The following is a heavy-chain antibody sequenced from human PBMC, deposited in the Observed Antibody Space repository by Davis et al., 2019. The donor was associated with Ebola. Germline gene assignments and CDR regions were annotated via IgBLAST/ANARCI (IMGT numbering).Heavy chain of an antibody. D-gene: IGHD2-15*01. CDR2: LNPNSGDT. V-gene: IGHV1-2*06. CDR3: ARFTTVVVVPPATVHNKYYFDY. CDR1: GYTFTGHY. Sequence: ASVKVSCKASGYTFTGHYIHWVRQAPGQGLEWVGRLNPNSGDTNSAQKFQGRVTMTRDTSLSTAYMELTRLTSDDTAVDYCARFTTVVVVPPATVHNKYYFDYWGQGTLVTVSS. J-gene: IGHJ4*02.